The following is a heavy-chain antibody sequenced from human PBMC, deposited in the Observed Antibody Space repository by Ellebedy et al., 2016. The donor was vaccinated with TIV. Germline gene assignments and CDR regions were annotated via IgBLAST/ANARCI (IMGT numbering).Heavy chain of an antibody. Sequence: MPSETLSLTCAVYGGSFSGYYWSWIRQPPGKGLEWIGEINHSGSTNYNPSLKSRVTISVDTSKNQFSLKWSSVTAADTAAYYCARGIWYGELGGWFDPWGQGTPVTVSS. CDR3: ARGIWYGELGGWFDP. CDR2: INHSGST. D-gene: IGHD3-10*01. CDR1: GGSFSGYY. V-gene: IGHV4-34*01. J-gene: IGHJ5*02.